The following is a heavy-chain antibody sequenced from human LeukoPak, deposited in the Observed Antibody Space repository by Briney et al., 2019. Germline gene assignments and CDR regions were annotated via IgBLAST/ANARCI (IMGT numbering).Heavy chain of an antibody. CDR3: ARVWSKPPAFDI. D-gene: IGHD2-8*02. CDR2: ISAYNGT. CDR1: GYTFTSYG. V-gene: IGHV1-18*01. J-gene: IGHJ3*02. Sequence: ASVKVSCKASGYTFTSYGISWVRQAPGQGLEWMGWISAYNGTNYAQKFQGRVTMTTDTSTSTAYMELRRLRSDDTAVYYCARVWSKPPAFDIWGQGTMVTVSS.